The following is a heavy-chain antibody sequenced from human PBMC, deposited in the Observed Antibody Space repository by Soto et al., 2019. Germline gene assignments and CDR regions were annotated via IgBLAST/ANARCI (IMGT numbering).Heavy chain of an antibody. CDR3: AREGGAAPGARREWYLDL. CDR2: INPHTGDT. D-gene: IGHD6-25*01. V-gene: IGHV1-2*02. J-gene: IGHJ2*01. CDR1: GYPLTDFY. Sequence: QVQLVQSGAEVKKPGASVTVSCKTSGYPLTDFYIHWVRQAPGQGLEWMAWINPHTGDTNTALKFQGRVTMTRDTSINTDLMELTRLSSDDTAVYYCAREGGAAPGARREWYLDLWGRGTLVSVSS.